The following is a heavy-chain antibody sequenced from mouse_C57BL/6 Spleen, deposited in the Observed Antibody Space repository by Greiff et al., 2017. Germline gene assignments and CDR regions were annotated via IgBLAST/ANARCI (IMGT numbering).Heavy chain of an antibody. D-gene: IGHD1-1*01. V-gene: IGHV1-80*01. CDR3: ARSRLLRTWFAY. Sequence: LVESGAELVKPGASVKISCKASGYAFSSYWMNWVKQRPGKGLEWIGQIYPGDGDTNYNGKFKGKATLTADKSSSTAYMQLSSLTSEDSAVYFCARSRLLRTWFAYWGQGTLVTVSA. CDR1: GYAFSSYW. CDR2: IYPGDGDT. J-gene: IGHJ3*01.